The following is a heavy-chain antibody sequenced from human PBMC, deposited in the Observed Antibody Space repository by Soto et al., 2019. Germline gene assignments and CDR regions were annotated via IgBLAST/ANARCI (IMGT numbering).Heavy chain of an antibody. CDR3: AKDSGHSSGPSDY. Sequence: PGGSLRLSCAASGFTFDDYAMHWVRQAPGKGLEWVSGISWNSGSIGYADSVKGRFTISRDNAKNSLYLQMNSLRAEDTALYYCAKDSGHSSGPSDYWGQATLVTVSS. J-gene: IGHJ4*02. CDR2: ISWNSGSI. D-gene: IGHD6-19*01. V-gene: IGHV3-9*01. CDR1: GFTFDDYA.